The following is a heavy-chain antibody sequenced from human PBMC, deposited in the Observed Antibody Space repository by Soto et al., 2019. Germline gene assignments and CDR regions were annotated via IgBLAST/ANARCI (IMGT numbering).Heavy chain of an antibody. CDR3: VRGKDYYYGMDV. J-gene: IGHJ6*02. CDR1: GYTFTNYD. Sequence: QVQPVQSGAEVKKPGASVKVSCKASGYTFTNYDINWVRRATGQGLEWMGWVNPNSGNTGNAQKFQGRLTMTRNTAISTAYMELSSLTSEDTAVYYCVRGKDYYYGMDVWGQGTTVTVSS. V-gene: IGHV1-8*01. CDR2: VNPNSGNT.